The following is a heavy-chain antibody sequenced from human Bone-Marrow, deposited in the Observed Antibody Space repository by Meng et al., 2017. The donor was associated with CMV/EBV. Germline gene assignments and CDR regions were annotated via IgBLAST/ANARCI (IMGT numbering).Heavy chain of an antibody. J-gene: IGHJ3*02. V-gene: IGHV1-18*04. CDR3: ARDILRFLECLAPSLRVYAFDI. D-gene: IGHD3-3*01. Sequence: ASVKVSCKASGYTFISYGISWVRQAPGQGLEWMGWISAYNGNTNYAQKLQGRVTMTTDTSTSTAYMELRSLRSDDTAVYYCARDILRFLECLAPSLRVYAFDIWGQGTMVTVSS. CDR2: ISAYNGNT. CDR1: GYTFISYG.